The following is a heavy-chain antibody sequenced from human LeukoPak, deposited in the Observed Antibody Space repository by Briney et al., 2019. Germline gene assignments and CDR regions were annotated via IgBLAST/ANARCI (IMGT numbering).Heavy chain of an antibody. CDR1: GGSFSGSY. CDR3: ARQETWERSALIDY. Sequence: PSETLSLTCSVSGGSFSGSYWSWIRQPPGKGLEWIGEINHSGTTNYNPSLASRVTVSVDTSKNQFSLNLTSVTAADTAVYYCARQETWERSALIDYWGQGTLVTVSS. J-gene: IGHJ4*02. CDR2: INHSGTT. D-gene: IGHD1-1*01. V-gene: IGHV4-34*01.